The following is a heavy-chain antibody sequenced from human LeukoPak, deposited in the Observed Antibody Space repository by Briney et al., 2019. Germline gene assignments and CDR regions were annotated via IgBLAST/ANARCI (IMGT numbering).Heavy chain of an antibody. CDR1: GGSISSSSYY. D-gene: IGHD3-9*01. CDR2: IYHSGST. CDR3: ARFRYDILTGPRTYYGMDV. Sequence: SETLSLTCTVSGGSISSSSYYWGWIRQPPGKGLKWIGSIYHSGSTNYNPSLKSRVTISVDKSKNQFSLKLSSVTAADTAVYYCARFRYDILTGPRTYYGMDVWGQGTTVTVSS. J-gene: IGHJ6*02. V-gene: IGHV4-39*07.